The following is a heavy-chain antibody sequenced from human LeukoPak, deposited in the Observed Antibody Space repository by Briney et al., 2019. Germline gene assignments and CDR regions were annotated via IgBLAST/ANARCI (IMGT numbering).Heavy chain of an antibody. J-gene: IGHJ3*02. Sequence: GGSLRLSCAASGFSFSSYSMNWVRQAPGKGLEWVSSISSSSSYIYYADSLKGRFTVSRDNAKNSLFLQMNSLRAEDTAVYYCASDSGDAFDIWGQGTMVTVSS. CDR1: GFSFSSYS. V-gene: IGHV3-21*04. D-gene: IGHD1-26*01. CDR3: ASDSGDAFDI. CDR2: ISSSSSYI.